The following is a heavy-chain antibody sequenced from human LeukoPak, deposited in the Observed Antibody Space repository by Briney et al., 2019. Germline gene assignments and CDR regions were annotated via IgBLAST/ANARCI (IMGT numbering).Heavy chain of an antibody. J-gene: IGHJ2*01. D-gene: IGHD5-24*01. Sequence: PGGSLRLSCAASGFTFSGQAMSWVRQAPGKRLEWVSTISASGGSTYYADSVKGRFSISRDNSKNTLYVQMTSLRPDDTADYYCAKVPDGSPRGYWYFDLWGCGTLVTVSS. CDR1: GFTFSGQA. CDR2: ISASGGST. CDR3: AKVPDGSPRGYWYFDL. V-gene: IGHV3-23*01.